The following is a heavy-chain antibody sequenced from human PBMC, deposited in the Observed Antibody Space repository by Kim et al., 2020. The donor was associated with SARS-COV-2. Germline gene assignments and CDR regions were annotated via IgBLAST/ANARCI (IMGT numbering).Heavy chain of an antibody. CDR2: ISGSSLNI. J-gene: IGHJ6*02. CDR1: GFTFTTYS. V-gene: IGHV3-23*01. Sequence: GGSLRLSCAASGFTFTTYSMTWVRQAPGKGLEWVSGISGSSLNIYYADSVKVRFTISIDNSKSILYLQLNSLRVEDTAVYYCSKTAVPRRLIAGADVWGQGTTVTVSS. CDR3: SKTAVPRRLIAGADV. D-gene: IGHD6-13*01.